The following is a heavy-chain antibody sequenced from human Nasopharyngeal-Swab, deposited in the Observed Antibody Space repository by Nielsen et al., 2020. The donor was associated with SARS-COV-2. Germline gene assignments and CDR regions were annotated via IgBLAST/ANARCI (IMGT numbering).Heavy chain of an antibody. J-gene: IGHJ6*03. CDR3: ARAPGVDYYYYMDV. CDR2: INPGTVNT. V-gene: IGHV1-3*01. CDR1: GYTFTNYG. Sequence: ASVKVSCKVSGYTFTNYGIHWVRQAPGQRLEWMGWINPGTVNTKYSQKFQGRVTISRDTSASTAYMELSSLRSEDTAVYYCARAPGVDYYYYMDVRGNGTTVTVSS.